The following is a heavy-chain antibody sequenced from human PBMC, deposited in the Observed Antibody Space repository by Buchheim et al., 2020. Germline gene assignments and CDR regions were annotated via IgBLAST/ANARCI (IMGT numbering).Heavy chain of an antibody. CDR3: AKSDSSGNDIHYYGMDV. CDR1: GFTFRSYG. CDR2: ISKDESDK. V-gene: IGHV3-30*18. D-gene: IGHD5-12*01. Sequence: QVQLVESGGGVVQPGKSLRLSCEASGFTFRSYGMHWVRQAPGKGLEWVAVISKDESDKNYADSVKGRFTISRDNSKNTLYLQMNSLRPDDTAVFYCAKSDSSGNDIHYYGMDVWGQGTT. J-gene: IGHJ6*02.